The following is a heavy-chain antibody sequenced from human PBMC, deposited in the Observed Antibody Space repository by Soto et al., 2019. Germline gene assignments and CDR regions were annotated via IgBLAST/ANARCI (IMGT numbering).Heavy chain of an antibody. Sequence: QVQLQQWGAGLLKPSETLSLTCAVYGGSFSGYYWSWIRQPPGKGLEWIGEINHSGSTNYNPSLKSRVTISVDTSKNQFSLKLSSVTAADTAVYYCARATTYYYGSGAHRYYYYMDVWGKGTTGTVSS. D-gene: IGHD3-10*01. CDR2: INHSGST. J-gene: IGHJ6*03. V-gene: IGHV4-34*01. CDR3: ARATTYYYGSGAHRYYYYMDV. CDR1: GGSFSGYY.